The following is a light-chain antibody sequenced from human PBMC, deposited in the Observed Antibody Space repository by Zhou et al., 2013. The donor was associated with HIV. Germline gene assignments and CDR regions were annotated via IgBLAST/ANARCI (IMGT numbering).Light chain of an antibody. Sequence: EIVLTQSPATLSLSPGERATLSCRASQSVSNFLAWYQQKPGQAPRLLIYDSVNRATGIPARFRGGGSGTDFTLTISSLEPEDFAVYYCQQHSSSFTFGPGTIVEIK. CDR2: DSV. CDR1: QSVSNF. CDR3: QQHSSSFT. J-gene: IGKJ3*01. V-gene: IGKV3-11*01.